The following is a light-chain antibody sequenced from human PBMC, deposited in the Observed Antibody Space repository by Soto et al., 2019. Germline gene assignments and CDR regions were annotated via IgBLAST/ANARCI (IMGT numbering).Light chain of an antibody. Sequence: EIVMTQSPATLSVSPGERATLSCRASQAVSSNLAWYQQKPGQAPRLLIYAASTRAAGIPDRFSGSGSGTGFTLTITSLQSEDFAVYYCQQYGSSPETFGQGTKVEIK. CDR1: QAVSSN. CDR2: AAS. V-gene: IGKV3-15*01. J-gene: IGKJ1*01. CDR3: QQYGSSPET.